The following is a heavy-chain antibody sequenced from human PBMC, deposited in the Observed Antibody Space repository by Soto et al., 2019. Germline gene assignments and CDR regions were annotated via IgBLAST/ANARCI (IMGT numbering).Heavy chain of an antibody. CDR1: GGSISSYY. CDR3: ARDRGSPPFDY. CDR2: IYYSGST. J-gene: IGHJ4*02. Sequence: QVQLQESGPGLVKPSETLSLTCTVSGGSISSYYWSWIRQPPGKGLEWIGYIYYSGSTNYNPSLKSRVTISVDTSKNQFSLKLSSVTAADTAVYYCARDRGSPPFDYWGQGTLVTVSS. D-gene: IGHD3-10*01. V-gene: IGHV4-59*01.